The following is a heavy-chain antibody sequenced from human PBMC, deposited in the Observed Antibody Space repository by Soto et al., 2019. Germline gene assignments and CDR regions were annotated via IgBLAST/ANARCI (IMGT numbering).Heavy chain of an antibody. CDR2: ISGSGGST. CDR1: GFTFSSYA. D-gene: IGHD2-2*01. V-gene: IGHV3-23*01. CDR3: AKSLYCSSTSCYGEGDYYYYYMDV. J-gene: IGHJ6*03. Sequence: GGSLRLSCAASGFTFSSYAMSWVRQAPGKGLEWVSAISGSGGSTYYADSVKGRFTISRDNSKNTLYLQMNSLIAEDTAVYYCAKSLYCSSTSCYGEGDYYYYYMDVWGKGTTVTVSS.